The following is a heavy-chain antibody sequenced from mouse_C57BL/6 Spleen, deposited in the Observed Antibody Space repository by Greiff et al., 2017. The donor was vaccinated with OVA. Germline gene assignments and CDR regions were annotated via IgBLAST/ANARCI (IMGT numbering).Heavy chain of an antibody. Sequence: DVKLQESGPGLVKPSQSLSLTCSVTGYSITSGYYWNWIRQFPGNKLEWMGYISYDGSNNYNPSLKNRISITRDTSKNQFFLKLNSVTTEDTATYYCARGDWDEGAYWGQGTLVTVSA. CDR1: GYSITSGYY. D-gene: IGHD4-1*01. CDR2: ISYDGSN. CDR3: ARGDWDEGAY. J-gene: IGHJ3*01. V-gene: IGHV3-6*01.